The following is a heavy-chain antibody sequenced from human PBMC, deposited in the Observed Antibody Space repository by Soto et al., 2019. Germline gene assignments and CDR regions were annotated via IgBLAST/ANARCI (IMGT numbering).Heavy chain of an antibody. D-gene: IGHD1-26*01. J-gene: IGHJ5*02. CDR3: ARDLSVGWFDP. CDR2: ISSSSSYI. CDR1: GFTFSSYS. Sequence: GGSLRLSCVASGFTFSSYSMNWVRQAPGKGLEWVSSISSSSSYIYYADSVKGRFTISRDNAKNSLYLQMNSLRAEDTAVYYCARDLSVGWFDPWGQGTLVTVSS. V-gene: IGHV3-21*01.